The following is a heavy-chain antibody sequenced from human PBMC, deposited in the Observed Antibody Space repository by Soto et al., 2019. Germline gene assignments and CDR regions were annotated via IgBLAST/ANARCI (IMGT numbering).Heavy chain of an antibody. Sequence: PGGPLSLSWASAGFSFTNFGMIWVRQAHGKGLEWVAGIGASGDITWYADSVKGRLSISRDNSKNTLYLQLNSLRFEDTAVYYCAKDDFTDRGDDYFDYWGPRTLVIVSS. CDR1: GFSFTNFG. D-gene: IGHD2-21*02. CDR2: IGASGDIT. CDR3: AKDDFTDRGDDYFDY. J-gene: IGHJ4*02. V-gene: IGHV3-23*01.